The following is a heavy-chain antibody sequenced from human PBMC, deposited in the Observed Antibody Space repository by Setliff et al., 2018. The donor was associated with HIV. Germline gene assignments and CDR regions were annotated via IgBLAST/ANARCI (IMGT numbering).Heavy chain of an antibody. D-gene: IGHD2-2*01. CDR2: ISSSGSTI. J-gene: IGHJ3*02. V-gene: IGHV3-11*04. CDR1: GDSISSSSYY. Sequence: LSLTCTVSGDSISSSSYYWGWIRQAPGKGLEWVSYISSSGSTIYYADSVKGRFTISRDNAKNSLYLQMNSLRAEDTAVYYCARAREYCSSTSCPYAFDIWGQGTMVTVSS. CDR3: ARAREYCSSTSCPYAFDI.